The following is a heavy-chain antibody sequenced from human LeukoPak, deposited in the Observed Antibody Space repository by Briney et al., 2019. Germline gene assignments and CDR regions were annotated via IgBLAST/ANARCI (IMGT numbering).Heavy chain of an antibody. D-gene: IGHD6-13*01. J-gene: IGHJ4*02. V-gene: IGHV3-11*04. CDR3: ARGWAAIGTYDY. CDR1: GFTFSDYN. CDR2: ISRSGSTK. Sequence: GGSLRLSCAASGFTFSDYNMRWIRQAPGKGLEWVSSISRSGSTKYYADSVKGRFTISRDNAKNSPFLQMNSLRAEDTAVYYCARGWAAIGTYDYWGQGTLVTVSS.